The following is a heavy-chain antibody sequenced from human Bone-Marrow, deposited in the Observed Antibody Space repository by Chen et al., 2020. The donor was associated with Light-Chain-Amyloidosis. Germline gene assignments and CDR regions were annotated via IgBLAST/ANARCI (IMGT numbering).Heavy chain of an antibody. V-gene: IGHV3-23*04. CDR1: GFAFSSYA. D-gene: IGHD3-9*01. CDR2: ISGSGASS. CDR3: AKDISYDDILPGYPADAFDI. J-gene: IGHJ3*02. Sequence: EVQLVESGGGLLQRGGSLRLSCAASGFAFSSYAMSWVRQAPGKGLGWVSTISGSGASSYYGASVKGRLTISRDNAKNALFLQMNSLRAEDTAVYYCAKDISYDDILPGYPADAFDIWGQGTMVTVSS.